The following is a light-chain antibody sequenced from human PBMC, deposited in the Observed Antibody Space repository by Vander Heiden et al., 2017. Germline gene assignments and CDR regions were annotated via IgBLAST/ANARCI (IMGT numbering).Light chain of an antibody. J-gene: IGKJ1*01. CDR1: QSVSSY. CDR3: QQRSNWRGT. Sequence: EIVLTQSPATLSLSPGERATLSCRASQSVSSYLAWYQQKPGQAPSLLIYDASNRATGIPARFSGSGSGTDFTLTISSLEPEDFAVYYCQQRSNWRGTFGQGTKVEIK. V-gene: IGKV3-11*01. CDR2: DAS.